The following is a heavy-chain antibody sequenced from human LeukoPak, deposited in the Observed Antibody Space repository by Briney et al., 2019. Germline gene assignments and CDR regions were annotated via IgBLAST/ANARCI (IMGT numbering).Heavy chain of an antibody. CDR1: GYTFTSYD. CDR3: ARGGVMVRGVINYYYYMDV. Sequence: ASVKVSCKASGYTFTSYDINWVRQATGQGLEWMGWMNPNSGNTGYAQKFQGRVTITRNNSISTAYMELSSLRSEDTAVYYCARGGVMVRGVINYYYYMDVWGKGTTVTVSS. CDR2: MNPNSGNT. V-gene: IGHV1-8*03. D-gene: IGHD3-10*01. J-gene: IGHJ6*03.